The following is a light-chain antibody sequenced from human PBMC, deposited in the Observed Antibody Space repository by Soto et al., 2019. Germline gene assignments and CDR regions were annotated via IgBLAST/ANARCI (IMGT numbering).Light chain of an antibody. V-gene: IGLV3-21*02. CDR2: DDS. CDR1: NNGSKS. J-gene: IGLJ1*01. Sequence: SYELPQPPSVSVAPGQTARLTCWGTNNGSKSVHWYQQRPGQAPVLVLYDDSNRPSGIPERFSGSNSGSTATLTISSVDAGDEADYFCQVWDISSDQYLFATGTK. CDR3: QVWDISSDQYL.